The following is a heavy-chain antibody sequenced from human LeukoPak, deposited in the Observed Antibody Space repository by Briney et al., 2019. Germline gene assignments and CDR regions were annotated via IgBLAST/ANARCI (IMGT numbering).Heavy chain of an antibody. CDR2: ISYDGSNK. D-gene: IGHD6-19*01. Sequence: PGGSLRLSCAASGFTFSSYAMHWVRQAPGKGLEWVAVISYDGSNKYYADSAKGRFTISRDNSKNTPYLQMNSLRAEDTAVYYCAKEPASSGWFDPWGQGTLVAVSS. CDR3: AKEPASSGWFDP. CDR1: GFTFSSYA. J-gene: IGHJ5*02. V-gene: IGHV3-30-3*01.